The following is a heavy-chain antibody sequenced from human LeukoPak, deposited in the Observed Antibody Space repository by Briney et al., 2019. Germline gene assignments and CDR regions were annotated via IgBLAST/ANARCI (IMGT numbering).Heavy chain of an antibody. CDR2: ISGSGGST. CDR1: GFTFSSYA. CDR3: AKSPRFLEWLSSFDY. Sequence: GGSLRLSCAASGFTFSSYAMSWVRQAPGKGLEWVLAISGSGGSTYYADSVKGRFTISRDNSKNTLYLQMNSLRAEDTAVYYCAKSPRFLEWLSSFDYWGQGTLVTVSS. D-gene: IGHD3-3*01. V-gene: IGHV3-23*01. J-gene: IGHJ4*02.